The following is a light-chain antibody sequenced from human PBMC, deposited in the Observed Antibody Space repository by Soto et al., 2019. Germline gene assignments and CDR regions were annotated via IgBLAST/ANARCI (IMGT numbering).Light chain of an antibody. Sequence: QSVLTQPPSAPGTPGQRVTISCSGSSSNIGSNPVSWYQQLPVTAPKSLIYTDNQRPSGVPDRIAGSRSGTSASLAISGLQCEDEAEYYCAAWDDSLRARVFGRGTKLTVL. CDR2: TDN. CDR1: SSNIGSNP. CDR3: AAWDDSLRARV. V-gene: IGLV1-44*01. J-gene: IGLJ2*01.